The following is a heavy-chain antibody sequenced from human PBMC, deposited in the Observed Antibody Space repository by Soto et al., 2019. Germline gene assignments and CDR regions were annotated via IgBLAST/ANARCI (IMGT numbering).Heavy chain of an antibody. V-gene: IGHV4-34*01. CDR2: INYSGDT. CDR1: GVSFGDYF. Sequence: SETLSLTCAFYGVSFGDYFWSWIRQPPGKGLEWLGDINYSGDTNYAPSLRGRVTISVDRFKKQFSLKLNSVTAADTGVYFCARGNVGLRYFDWFSWGQGTLVTVSS. CDR3: ARGNVGLRYFDWFS. D-gene: IGHD3-9*01. J-gene: IGHJ5*02.